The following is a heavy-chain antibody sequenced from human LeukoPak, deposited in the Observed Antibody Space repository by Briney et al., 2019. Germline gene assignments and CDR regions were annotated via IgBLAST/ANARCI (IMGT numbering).Heavy chain of an antibody. V-gene: IGHV3-30*02. D-gene: IGHD3-22*01. CDR2: IWYGGSNK. Sequence: AGGSLRLSCAASGFTFSSYGMHWVRQAPGKGLEWVAVIWYGGSNKYYADSVKGRFTISRDNSKNTLYLQMNSLRAEDTAVYYCAKEKDYYDSSGQFDYWGQGTLVTVSS. CDR1: GFTFSSYG. J-gene: IGHJ4*02. CDR3: AKEKDYYDSSGQFDY.